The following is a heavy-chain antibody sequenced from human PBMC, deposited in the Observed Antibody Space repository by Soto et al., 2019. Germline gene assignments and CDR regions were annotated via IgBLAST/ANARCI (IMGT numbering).Heavy chain of an antibody. CDR3: AKGGGSYYGWGMRVVY. J-gene: IGHJ4*02. CDR2: LSGRGGST. D-gene: IGHD1-26*01. V-gene: IGHV3-23*01. CDR1: GFTFNSYA. Sequence: EVQLLESGGGWVQPGGSLRLSCAACGFTFNSYAMSWVRRAPGKGLEWVSALSGRGGSTYYADSVKGRFTITRDNSKNTLYPQMHSLRAEDTAVYYCAKGGGSYYGWGMRVVYWGQGTLVTVSS.